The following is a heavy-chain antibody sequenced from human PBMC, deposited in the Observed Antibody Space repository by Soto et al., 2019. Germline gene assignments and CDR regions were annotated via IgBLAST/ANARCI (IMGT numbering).Heavy chain of an antibody. V-gene: IGHV4-59*01. D-gene: IGHD3-9*01. CDR3: ARGGYDILTGYSPYFDY. CDR2: IYYSGST. J-gene: IGHJ4*02. Sequence: SETLSLTCTVSGGSISSYYWSWIRQPPGKGLEWIGYIYYSGSTNYNPPLKSRVTISVDTSKNQFSLKLSSVTAADTAVYYCARGGYDILTGYSPYFDYWGQGTLVTVSS. CDR1: GGSISSYY.